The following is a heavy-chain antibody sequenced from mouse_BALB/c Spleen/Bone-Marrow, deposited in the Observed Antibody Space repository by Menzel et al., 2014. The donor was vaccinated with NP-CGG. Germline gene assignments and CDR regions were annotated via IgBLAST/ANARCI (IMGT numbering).Heavy chain of an antibody. CDR1: GYSITSGYS. V-gene: IGHV3-1*02. J-gene: IGHJ4*01. Sequence: EVKVVDSGPDLVKTPQSLSLPCTATGYSITSGYSWHWIRQFPGNKPEWMGYTHYSGSTNYNPSLKSRISITRDTSKNQFFLQLNSVTTEDTATYYCTRRGLYYGYAMDYWGQGTSVTVSS. D-gene: IGHD1-1*02. CDR2: THYSGST. CDR3: TRRGLYYGYAMDY.